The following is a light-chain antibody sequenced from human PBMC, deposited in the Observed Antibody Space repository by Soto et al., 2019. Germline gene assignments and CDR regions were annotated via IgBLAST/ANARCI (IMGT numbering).Light chain of an antibody. CDR1: SSDVGGYNY. J-gene: IGLJ2*01. CDR2: EVS. V-gene: IGLV2-8*01. CDR3: QSHDNILSVEV. Sequence: QSALTQPPSASGSPGQSVTISCTGTSSDVGGYNYVSWYQQHPGKAPKLMLYEVSKRPSGVPDRFSGSKSGNTASLTVSGLQPEDEADYYCQSHDNILSVEVFGGGTKLTVL.